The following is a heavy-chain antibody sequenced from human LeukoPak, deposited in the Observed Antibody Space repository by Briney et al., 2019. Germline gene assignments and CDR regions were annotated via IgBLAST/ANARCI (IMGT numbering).Heavy chain of an antibody. V-gene: IGHV4-34*01. CDR1: GGSFSGYY. CDR2: INHSGST. J-gene: IGHJ4*02. CDR3: ARGGGSGWYVDY. D-gene: IGHD6-19*01. Sequence: PSETLSLTCAVYGGSFSGYYWSWIRQPPGKGLEWIGEINHSGSTNYNPSLKSRVIISVDTSKNQFSLNLSSVTAADTAVYYCARGGGSGWYVDYWGQGTLVTVSS.